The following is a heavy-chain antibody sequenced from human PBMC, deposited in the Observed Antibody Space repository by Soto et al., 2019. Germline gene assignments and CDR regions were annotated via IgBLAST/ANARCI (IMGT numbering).Heavy chain of an antibody. CDR1: GGSISSGGYY. D-gene: IGHD4-17*01. Sequence: SETLSLTCTVSGGSISSGGYYWSWIRQHPGKGLEWIGYIYYSGSTYYNPSLKSRVTISVDTSKNQFSLKLSSVTAADTAVYYCASTSEYGDSWAAFDIWGQGTMVTVSS. CDR3: ASTSEYGDSWAAFDI. V-gene: IGHV4-31*03. CDR2: IYYSGST. J-gene: IGHJ3*02.